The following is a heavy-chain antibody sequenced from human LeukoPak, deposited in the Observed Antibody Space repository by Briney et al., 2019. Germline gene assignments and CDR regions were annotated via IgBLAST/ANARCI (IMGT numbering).Heavy chain of an antibody. CDR2: MNPNSGNT. CDR3: TRGLKDIVVVVAAISDAFDI. J-gene: IGHJ3*02. V-gene: IGHV1-8*03. D-gene: IGHD2-15*01. CDR1: GYTFTSYD. Sequence: GASVKVSCKASGYTFTSYDINWVRQATGQGLEWMGWMNPNSGNTGYAQKFQGRVTITRNTSISTAYMELSSLRSEDTAVYYCTRGLKDIVVVVAAISDAFDIWGKGTMVTVSS.